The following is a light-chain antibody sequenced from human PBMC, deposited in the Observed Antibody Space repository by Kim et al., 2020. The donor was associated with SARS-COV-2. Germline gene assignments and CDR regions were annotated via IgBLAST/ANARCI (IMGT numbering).Light chain of an antibody. V-gene: IGLV2-8*01. CDR3: SSYAGSNNLV. J-gene: IGLJ2*01. CDR2: EVS. CDR1: SSDVGGYNY. Sequence: GPSVTISCTGTSSDVGGYNYVSWYQQHPGKAPKLMIYEVSKRPSGVPDRFSGSKSGNTASLTVSGLQAEDGADYYCSSYAGSNNLVFGGGTQLTVL.